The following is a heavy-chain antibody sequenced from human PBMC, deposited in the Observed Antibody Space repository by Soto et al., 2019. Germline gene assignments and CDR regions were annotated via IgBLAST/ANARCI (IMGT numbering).Heavy chain of an antibody. Sequence: PGGSLRQSVVASECTFSGAASSWVRQAPGKGLEWVSAISGSGGSTYYADSVKGRFTISRYDSKNTLYLQMNRLGAEDTAVYFYAKVRGLVDPYAHWGQGTLVTVSS. J-gene: IGHJ4*02. CDR3: AKVRGLVDPYAH. V-gene: IGHV3-23*01. CDR2: ISGSGGST. CDR1: ECTFSGAA. D-gene: IGHD3-9*01.